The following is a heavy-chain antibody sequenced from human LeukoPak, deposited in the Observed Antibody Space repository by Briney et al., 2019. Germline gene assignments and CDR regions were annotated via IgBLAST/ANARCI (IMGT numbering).Heavy chain of an antibody. J-gene: IGHJ3*02. V-gene: IGHV4-39*07. CDR3: ARGGYSSGWYEAFDI. CDR1: GGSISSSSYY. Sequence: SETLSLTCTVSGGSISSSSYYWNWIRQPPGKGLEWIGEINHSGSTNYNPSLKSRVTISVDTSKNQFSLKLSSVTAADTAVYYCARGGYSSGWYEAFDIWGQGTMVTVSS. D-gene: IGHD6-19*01. CDR2: INHSGST.